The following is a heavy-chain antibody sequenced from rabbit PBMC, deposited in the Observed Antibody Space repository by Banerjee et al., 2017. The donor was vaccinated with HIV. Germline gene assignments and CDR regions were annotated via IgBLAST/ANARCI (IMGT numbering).Heavy chain of an antibody. CDR1: GFDFSSYG. D-gene: IGHD8-1*01. CDR3: ASHAGISGAYFNL. CDR2: IDPIFGNT. J-gene: IGHJ4*01. Sequence: EESGGDLVKPEGSLTLTCTASGFDFSSYGVSWVRQAPGKGLEWIGYIDPIFGNTDYASWVNGRFTISSHNAQNTLYLQLNSLTAADTATYFCASHAGISGAYFNLWGPGTLVTVS. V-gene: IGHV1S47*01.